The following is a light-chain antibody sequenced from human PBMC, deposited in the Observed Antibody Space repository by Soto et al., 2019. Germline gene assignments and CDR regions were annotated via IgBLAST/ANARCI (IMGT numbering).Light chain of an antibody. J-gene: IGLJ2*01. V-gene: IGLV3-21*02. CDR3: QMVDSSSVV. CDR2: DDS. Sequence: SYELTQPPSVSVAPGQTARITCGGDNIGRKSVYWYQQKPGQGPVLAVYDDSERPSGIPERFSGSNSGNTATLTISRVEAGDEAAYYCQMVDSSSVVFGGVTKLTVL. CDR1: NIGRKS.